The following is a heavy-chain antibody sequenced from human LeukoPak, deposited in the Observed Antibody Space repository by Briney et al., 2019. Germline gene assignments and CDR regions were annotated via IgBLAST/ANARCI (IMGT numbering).Heavy chain of an antibody. CDR1: GITLSNYG. CDR2: IGGSGGRT. Sequence: GGSLRLSCAVSGITLSNYGMSWVRQAPGKGLEWVAGIGGSGGRTNYADSVKGRFTISRDNAKNSLYLQMNSLRVEDTAVYYCARGGYSFDYLGQGTLVTVSS. D-gene: IGHD5-12*01. J-gene: IGHJ4*02. V-gene: IGHV3-23*01. CDR3: ARGGYSFDY.